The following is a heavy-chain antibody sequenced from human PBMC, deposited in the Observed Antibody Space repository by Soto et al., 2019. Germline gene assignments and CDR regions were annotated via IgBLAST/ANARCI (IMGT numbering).Heavy chain of an antibody. CDR1: GYTFTVYY. CDR3: ERDLEQGGGSEGFDY. V-gene: IGHV1-2*02. CDR2: INPKSGGT. Sequence: ASVKVSCKASGYTFTVYYMHWVRQAPGQGLEWMGWINPKSGGTMYPQKFQGRVTMTWDTSISTAYMALTRLRSDDTAVYYCERDLEQGGGSEGFDYWGQGTLVTVSS. J-gene: IGHJ4*02. D-gene: IGHD1-26*01.